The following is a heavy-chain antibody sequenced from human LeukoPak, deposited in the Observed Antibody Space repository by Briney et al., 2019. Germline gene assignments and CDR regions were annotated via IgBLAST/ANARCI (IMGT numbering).Heavy chain of an antibody. CDR2: IKQDGSEK. V-gene: IGHV3-7*01. CDR1: GFTFSSYW. Sequence: GGSLRLSCAASGFTFSSYWMSWVRQAPGKGLEWVANIKQDGSEKYYVDSVKGRFTISRDNAKNSLYLQMNSLRAEDTAVYYCARAGYCSGGSCFPDWGYWGQGALVTVSS. D-gene: IGHD2-15*01. CDR3: ARAGYCSGGSCFPDWGY. J-gene: IGHJ4*02.